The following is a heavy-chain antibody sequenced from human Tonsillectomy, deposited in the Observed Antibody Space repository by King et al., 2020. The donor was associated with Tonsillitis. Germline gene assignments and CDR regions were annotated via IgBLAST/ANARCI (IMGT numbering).Heavy chain of an antibody. D-gene: IGHD4-17*01. CDR1: GFPLRNYA. CDR3: ARVGYGDYLEY. V-gene: IGHV3-30*01. Sequence: VQLVESGGGVVQPGRSLRVSCVASGFPLRNYAMHWVRQAPGKGLEWVAVISSDGSRINYADSVTGRFTISRDNSQNTLFLQMNSLRVDDTAIYYCARVGYGDYLEYWGQGTLVVVSS. J-gene: IGHJ4*02. CDR2: ISSDGSRI.